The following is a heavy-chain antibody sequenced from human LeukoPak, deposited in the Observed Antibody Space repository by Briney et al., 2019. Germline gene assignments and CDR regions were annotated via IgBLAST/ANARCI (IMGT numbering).Heavy chain of an antibody. D-gene: IGHD6-6*01. J-gene: IGHJ4*02. CDR3: ARGPPPTGSYYFDY. CDR1: GYTFTTYP. V-gene: IGHV7-4-1*02. Sequence: GASVKVSCKASGYTFTTYPMNWVRQAPGQGLEWMGWINTNTGNPTYAQGFTGRFVFSLDTSVSTAYLQISSLKADDTAVYYCARGPPPTGSYYFDYWGQGTLVTVSS. CDR2: INTNTGNP.